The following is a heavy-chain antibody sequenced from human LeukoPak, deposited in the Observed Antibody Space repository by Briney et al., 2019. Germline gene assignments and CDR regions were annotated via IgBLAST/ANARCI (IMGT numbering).Heavy chain of an antibody. CDR1: GFTFSSYG. V-gene: IGHV3-30*03. CDR2: ISYDGSNK. Sequence: GGSLRLSCAASGFTFSSYGMHWVRQAPGKGLEWVAVISYDGSNKYYADSVKGRFTISRDNSKNTLYLQMNSLRAEDTAVYYCASGSPHWDIVVVPAAIGAIGDYWGQGTLVTVSS. CDR3: ASGSPHWDIVVVPAAIGAIGDY. J-gene: IGHJ4*02. D-gene: IGHD2-2*02.